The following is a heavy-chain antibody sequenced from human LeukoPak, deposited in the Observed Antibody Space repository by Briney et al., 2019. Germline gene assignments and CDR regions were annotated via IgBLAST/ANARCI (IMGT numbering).Heavy chain of an antibody. CDR3: ARGGSDFDWPQATYLDY. D-gene: IGHD3-9*01. Sequence: SETLSLTCAVSGGSISSGGYSWSWIRQPPGKGLEWIGYIYHSGSTYYNPSLKSRVTISVDRSKNQFSLKLSSVTAADTAVYYCARGGSDFDWPQATYLDYWGQGTLVTVSS. CDR2: IYHSGST. CDR1: GGSISSGGYS. J-gene: IGHJ4*02. V-gene: IGHV4-30-2*01.